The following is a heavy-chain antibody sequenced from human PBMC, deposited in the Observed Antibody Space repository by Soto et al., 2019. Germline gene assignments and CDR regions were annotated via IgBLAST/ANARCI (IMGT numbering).Heavy chain of an antibody. CDR3: ARGERQQQRDY. J-gene: IGHJ4*02. CDR1: GDSISRGKW. D-gene: IGHD6-13*01. CDR2: IHHSGNS. V-gene: IGHV4-4*02. Sequence: PSENRSLTYAVSGDSISRGKWRVWVRQPPGKGLEWIGEIHHSGNSNYNPSLKSRVIISVDKSKNQFSLKLSSVTDADTAVYYCARGERQQQRDYWGQGTPVTVS.